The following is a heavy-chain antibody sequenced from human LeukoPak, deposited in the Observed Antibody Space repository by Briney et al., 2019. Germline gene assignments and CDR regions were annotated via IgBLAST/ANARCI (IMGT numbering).Heavy chain of an antibody. CDR1: GGSISSHY. V-gene: IGHV4-59*11. J-gene: IGHJ4*02. CDR3: ARDSGPLFY. Sequence: SETLSLTCTVSGGSISSHYWSWIRQPPGKGLEWIGYIYYSGSTYYNPSLKSRVTISVDTSKNQFSLKLSSVTAADTAVYYCARDSGPLFYWGQGTLVTVSS. CDR2: IYYSGST.